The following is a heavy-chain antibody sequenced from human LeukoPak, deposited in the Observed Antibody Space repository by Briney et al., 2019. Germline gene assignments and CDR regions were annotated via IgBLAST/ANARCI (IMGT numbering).Heavy chain of an antibody. CDR1: GGSISSGGYY. Sequence: PSETLSLTCTVSGGSISSGGYYWSWIRQHPGKGLEWIGYIYYSGSTNYNPSLKSRVTISVDTSKNQFSLKLSSVTAADTAVYYCARVSSYYGSGSYYAGWFDPWGQGTLVTVSS. D-gene: IGHD3-10*01. CDR3: ARVSSYYGSGSYYAGWFDP. J-gene: IGHJ5*02. V-gene: IGHV4-61*08. CDR2: IYYSGST.